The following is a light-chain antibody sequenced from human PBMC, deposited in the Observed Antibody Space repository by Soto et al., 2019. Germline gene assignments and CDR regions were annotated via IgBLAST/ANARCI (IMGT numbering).Light chain of an antibody. CDR3: QQRSNWPLT. CDR1: QSVSSY. CDR2: DAS. Sequence: EIVLTQSPATLSLSPGERATLSCRASQSVSSYLAWYQQKPGQAPRLLIYDASNRATGIPARFSGSGSGTDFTLIISSLEPEDFAVYYWQQRSNWPLTFGPGNKVDIK. V-gene: IGKV3-11*01. J-gene: IGKJ3*01.